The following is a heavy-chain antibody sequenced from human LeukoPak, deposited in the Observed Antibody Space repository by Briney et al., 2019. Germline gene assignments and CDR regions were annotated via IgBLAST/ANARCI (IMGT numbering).Heavy chain of an antibody. D-gene: IGHD6-13*01. V-gene: IGHV3-33*01. Sequence: VQPGRSLRLFCAASGFTFSSYGMHWVRQAPGKGLEWVAVIWYDGSNKYYADSVRGRFTISRDNSKNTLYLQMNSLRAEDTAVYYCARDLAGSFYWGQGTLVTVSS. CDR3: ARDLAGSFY. CDR2: IWYDGSNK. J-gene: IGHJ4*02. CDR1: GFTFSSYG.